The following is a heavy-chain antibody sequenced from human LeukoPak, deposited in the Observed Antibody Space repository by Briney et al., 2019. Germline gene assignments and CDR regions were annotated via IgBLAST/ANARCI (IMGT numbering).Heavy chain of an antibody. V-gene: IGHV3-21*01. CDR1: GFTFSSYS. J-gene: IGHJ4*02. CDR2: ISDTSSHI. CDR3: ARGDSSSLGDY. D-gene: IGHD6-13*01. Sequence: GGSLRLSCAASGFTFSSYSMNWVRQAPGKGLEWVSCISDTSSHIYYADSVKGRFIVSRDNTKNSVYLQMNSLRVEDTAIYYCARGDSSSLGDYWGQGTLVTVSS.